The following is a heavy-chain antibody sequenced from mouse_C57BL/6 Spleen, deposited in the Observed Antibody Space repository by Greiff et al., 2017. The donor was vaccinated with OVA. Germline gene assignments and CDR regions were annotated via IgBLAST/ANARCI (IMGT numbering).Heavy chain of an antibody. D-gene: IGHD1-1*01. CDR3: TRSYYGSRGPFDY. CDR2: ISSGGDYI. CDR1: GFTFSSYA. J-gene: IGHJ2*01. Sequence: VQLKESGEGLVKPGGSLKLSCAASGFTFSSYAMSWVRQTPEKRLEWVAYISSGGDYIYYADTVKGRFTISRDNARNTLYLQMSSLKSEDTAMYYCTRSYYGSRGPFDYWGQGTTLTVSS. V-gene: IGHV5-9-1*02.